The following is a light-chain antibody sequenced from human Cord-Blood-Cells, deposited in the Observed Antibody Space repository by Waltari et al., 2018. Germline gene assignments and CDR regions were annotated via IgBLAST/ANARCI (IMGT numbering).Light chain of an antibody. Sequence: SYELTQPPSVSVSPGQTARITCSGDALPKQYAYWYQQQPGQAPVLVIYKDSERPSGIPERFAGSSSGTTVTLTISGGQAEDEADYYCQSADSSGTWVFGGGTKLTVL. CDR3: QSADSSGTWV. CDR1: ALPKQY. CDR2: KDS. J-gene: IGLJ3*02. V-gene: IGLV3-25*03.